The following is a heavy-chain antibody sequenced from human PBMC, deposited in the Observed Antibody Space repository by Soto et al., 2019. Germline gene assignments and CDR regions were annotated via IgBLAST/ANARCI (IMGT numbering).Heavy chain of an antibody. CDR1: GGSFSGYY. CDR2: INHSGST. J-gene: IGHJ6*03. V-gene: IGHV4-34*01. CDR3: ARGSQGSYDFWSGYYPNYYMDV. D-gene: IGHD3-3*01. Sequence: KASETLSLTCAVYGGSFSGYYWSWIRQPPGKGLEWIGEINHSGSTNYNPSLKSRVTISVDTSKNQFSLKLSSVTAADTAVYYCARGSQGSYDFWSGYYPNYYMDVWGKGTTVTVSS.